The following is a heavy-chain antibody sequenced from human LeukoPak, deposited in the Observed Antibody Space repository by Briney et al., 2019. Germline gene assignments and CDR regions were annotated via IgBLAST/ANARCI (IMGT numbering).Heavy chain of an antibody. J-gene: IGHJ6*02. CDR3: ASSTYCSSTSCYAFAQYYYYYYGMDV. Sequence: SETLSLTCAVYGGSFSGYCWSWIRQPPGKGLEWIGEINHSGRTNYNPSLKSRVTISVDTSKNQFSLKLSSVTAADTAVYYCASSTYCSSTSCYAFAQYYYYYYGMDVWGQGATVTVSS. CDR2: INHSGRT. CDR1: GGSFSGYC. D-gene: IGHD2-2*01. V-gene: IGHV4-34*01.